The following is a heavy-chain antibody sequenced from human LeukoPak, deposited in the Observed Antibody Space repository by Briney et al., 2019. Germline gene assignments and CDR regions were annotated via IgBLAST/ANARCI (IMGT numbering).Heavy chain of an antibody. CDR1: GGSFSGYY. Sequence: SETLSLTCAVYGGSFSGYYWSWIRQPPGKGLEWIGYIYYSGSTNYNPSLKSRVTISVDTSKNQFSLKLSSVTAADTAVYYCASFRGMRDYWGQGTLVTVSS. D-gene: IGHD2-8*01. CDR3: ASFRGMRDY. V-gene: IGHV4-59*01. CDR2: IYYSGST. J-gene: IGHJ4*02.